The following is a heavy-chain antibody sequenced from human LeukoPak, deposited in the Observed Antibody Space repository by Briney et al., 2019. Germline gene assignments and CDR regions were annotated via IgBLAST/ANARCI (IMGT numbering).Heavy chain of an antibody. Sequence: PGRSLRLSCAASGFTFSSHAMHWVRQAPGKGLEWVAVIWYDGRNKYYADSVKGRFTISRDNSKNTLYLQMNSLRAEDTAMYYCARDYYGSAIYYFDHWGQGTLVTVSS. CDR3: ARDYYGSAIYYFDH. CDR2: IWYDGRNK. D-gene: IGHD3-10*01. J-gene: IGHJ4*02. V-gene: IGHV3-33*01. CDR1: GFTFSSHA.